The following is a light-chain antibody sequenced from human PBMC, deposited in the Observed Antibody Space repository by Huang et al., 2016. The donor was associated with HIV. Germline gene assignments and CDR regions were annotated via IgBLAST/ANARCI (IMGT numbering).Light chain of an antibody. CDR1: QSVLHSSNNKNY. V-gene: IGKV4-1*01. CDR3: QQYYSTPQT. CDR2: WAS. J-gene: IGKJ1*01. Sequence: DIVMTQSPDSLAVSLGERATIHCKSSQSVLHSSNNKNYLAWYQQKAGQPPKLLINWASTRESGVPDRFSGSGSGTDFTLTISSLQAEDVAVYYCQQYYSTPQTFGQGTKVEIK.